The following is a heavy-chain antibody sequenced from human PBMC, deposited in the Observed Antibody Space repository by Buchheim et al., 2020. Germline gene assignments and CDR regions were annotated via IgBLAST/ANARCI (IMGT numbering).Heavy chain of an antibody. D-gene: IGHD5-18*01. CDR3: ARGLGGYSYAQGIDY. J-gene: IGHJ4*02. Sequence: QLQLQESGSGLVKPSQTLSLTCAVSGGSISSGGYSWSWIRQPPGKCLEWIGYISHSGSTYYNPSLKSRVTISVDRSKSQCSLKLSSVTAADTAVYYCARGLGGYSYAQGIDYWGQGTL. CDR2: ISHSGST. CDR1: GGSISSGGYS. V-gene: IGHV4-30-2*01.